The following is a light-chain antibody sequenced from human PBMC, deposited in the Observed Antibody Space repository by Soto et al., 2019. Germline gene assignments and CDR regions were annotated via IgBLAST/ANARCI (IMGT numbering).Light chain of an antibody. V-gene: IGKV1-39*01. Sequence: DIQMTQSPSSLSASVGDRVTITCRASQVISNYLNWYQQKPGKAPNLLIYGATSLQSGVPSRFSGSGSGTDSTLTISSVQPEDFATYYCQQSYSTLLYTFGQGTELEIK. CDR2: GAT. CDR1: QVISNY. J-gene: IGKJ2*01. CDR3: QQSYSTLLYT.